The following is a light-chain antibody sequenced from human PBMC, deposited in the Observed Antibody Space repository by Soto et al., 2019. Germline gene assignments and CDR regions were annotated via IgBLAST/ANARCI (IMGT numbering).Light chain of an antibody. CDR1: SSDVGGYNY. Sequence: QSALTQPPSASGSPGQSVTISCTGTSSDVGGYNYVSWYQHHPGKAPKLIIYEVYKRPSGVPDRFSGSKSGNTAALTVSGLQAEDEADYYCSSNVGINSHVFGTGTKVTVL. J-gene: IGLJ1*01. V-gene: IGLV2-8*01. CDR3: SSNVGINSHV. CDR2: EVY.